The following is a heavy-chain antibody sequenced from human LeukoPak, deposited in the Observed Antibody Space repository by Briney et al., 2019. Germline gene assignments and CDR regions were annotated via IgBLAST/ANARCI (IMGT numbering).Heavy chain of an antibody. V-gene: IGHV4-34*01. CDR1: SGSFSGYY. Sequence: PSETLSLTCAVYSGSFSGYYWSWIRQPPGKGLEWIGEINHSGSTNYNPSLKSRVTISVDTSKNQFSLKLSSVTAADTAVYYCARKPSYYYDSSGYYYWGQGTLVTVSS. CDR3: ARKPSYYYDSSGYYY. CDR2: INHSGST. D-gene: IGHD3-22*01. J-gene: IGHJ4*02.